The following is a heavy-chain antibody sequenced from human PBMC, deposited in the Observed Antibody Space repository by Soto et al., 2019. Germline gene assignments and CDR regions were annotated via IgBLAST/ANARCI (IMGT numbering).Heavy chain of an antibody. Sequence: QVQLGQSWAEVKKPGASLKVSCKAFAFTFTMPWVRQDPGQSLEWMGWSNVANVRTKYSQKYQGRVTITRDTSASTGYMELSSLRSEDSAVYYCARDPVTTITEATYGLDVWGQGTTVTVSS. D-gene: IGHD1-20*01. CDR1: AFTFT. CDR2: SNVANVRT. J-gene: IGHJ6*02. V-gene: IGHV1-3*01. CDR3: ARDPVTTITEATYGLDV.